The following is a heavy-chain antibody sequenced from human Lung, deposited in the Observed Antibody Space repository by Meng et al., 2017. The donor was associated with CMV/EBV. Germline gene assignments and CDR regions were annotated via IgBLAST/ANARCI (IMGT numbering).Heavy chain of an antibody. Sequence: SETLSLTCTVSGGSISSSSYYWGWIRQPPGKGLEWIGSIYYSGSTYYNPSLKSRVTISVDTSKNQFSLKLSSVTAADTAVYYCARAGTDYDFWSGYFGSWFDPXGQGXLVTVSS. V-gene: IGHV4-39*07. J-gene: IGHJ5*02. CDR2: IYYSGST. CDR3: ARAGTDYDFWSGYFGSWFDP. D-gene: IGHD3-3*01. CDR1: GGSISSSSYY.